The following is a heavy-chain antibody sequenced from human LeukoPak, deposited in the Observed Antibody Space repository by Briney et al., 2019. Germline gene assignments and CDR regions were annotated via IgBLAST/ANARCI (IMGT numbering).Heavy chain of an antibody. CDR2: INPKSGDT. D-gene: IGHD2-2*01. V-gene: IGHV1-2*02. CDR1: GGTFSSYA. J-gene: IGHJ4*02. CDR3: ARDPAVLPNYVEIPAHAGFDS. Sequence: ASVKVSCKASGGTFSSYAISWVRQAPGQGLEWMGWINPKSGDTNYAQKFQGRVTMTRDTSISTAYMELSGLTSDDTSVYYCARDPAVLPNYVEIPAHAGFDSWGLGILVTVSS.